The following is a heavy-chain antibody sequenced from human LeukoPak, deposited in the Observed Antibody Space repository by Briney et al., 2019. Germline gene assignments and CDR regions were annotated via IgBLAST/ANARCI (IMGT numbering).Heavy chain of an antibody. Sequence: SETLSLTCTVSGGSISSYYWSWIRQPPGKGLEWIGYIYYSGSTNYNPSLKSRVTISVDTSKSQFSLKLSSVTAADTAVYYCVATYYYDSSGYYPFDYWGQGTLVTVSS. V-gene: IGHV4-59*01. CDR3: VATYYYDSSGYYPFDY. D-gene: IGHD3-22*01. CDR2: IYYSGST. J-gene: IGHJ4*02. CDR1: GGSISSYY.